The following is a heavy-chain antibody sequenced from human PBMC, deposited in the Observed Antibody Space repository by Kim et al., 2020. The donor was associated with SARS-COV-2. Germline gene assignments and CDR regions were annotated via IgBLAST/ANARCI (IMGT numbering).Heavy chain of an antibody. CDR1: GGSISSSSYY. CDR3: ARLYCSSTSCPRDYYYYYGMDV. CDR2: IYYSGST. V-gene: IGHV4-39*01. J-gene: IGHJ6*02. Sequence: SETLSLTCTVSGGSISSSSYYWGWIRQPPGKGLEWIGSIYYSGSTYYNPSLKSRVTISVDTSKNQFSLKLSSVTAADTAVYYCARLYCSSTSCPRDYYYYYGMDVWGQGTTVTVSS. D-gene: IGHD2-2*01.